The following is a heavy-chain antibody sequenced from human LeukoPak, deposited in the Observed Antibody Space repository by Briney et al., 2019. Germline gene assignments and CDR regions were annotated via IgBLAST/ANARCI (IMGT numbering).Heavy chain of an antibody. V-gene: IGHV4-61*01. Sequence: SETLSLTCTVSGGSISSGSYYWSWIRQPPGKGLEWIGYIYYSGSTNYNPSLKSRVTISVDTSKNQFSLKLSSVTAADTAVYYCASQNRIAVVGAWGQGTLVTVSS. CDR2: IYYSGST. CDR3: ASQNRIAVVGA. D-gene: IGHD6-19*01. CDR1: GGSISSGSYY. J-gene: IGHJ4*02.